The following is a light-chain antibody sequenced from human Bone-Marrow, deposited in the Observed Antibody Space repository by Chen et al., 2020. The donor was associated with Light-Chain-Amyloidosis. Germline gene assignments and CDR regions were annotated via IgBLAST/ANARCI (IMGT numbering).Light chain of an antibody. J-gene: IGLJ2*01. CDR1: ALPTKY. CDR2: RDT. CDR3: QSADSSGTYEVI. Sequence: SYELTQPPPVSVSPGDTPRSTCSGDALPTKYAYWYQQKPGQAPVLVIHRDTGRPSGVSERFSGSSSGTTATLTISGVEADDEADYHCQSADSSGTYEVIFGGGTKLTVL. V-gene: IGLV3-25*03.